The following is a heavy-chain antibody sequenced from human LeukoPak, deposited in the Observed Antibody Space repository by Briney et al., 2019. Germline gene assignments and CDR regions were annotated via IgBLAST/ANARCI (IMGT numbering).Heavy chain of an antibody. CDR3: ARDQVEQWLVPEYFQH. Sequence: GGSLRLSCAASGFTFSSYWMSWVRQAPGKGLEWVANIKQDGSEKYYVDSVKGRFTISRDNAKNSLYLQMNSLRAEDTAVYYCARDQVEQWLVPEYFQHWGQGTLATVSS. CDR2: IKQDGSEK. CDR1: GFTFSSYW. D-gene: IGHD6-19*01. V-gene: IGHV3-7*01. J-gene: IGHJ1*01.